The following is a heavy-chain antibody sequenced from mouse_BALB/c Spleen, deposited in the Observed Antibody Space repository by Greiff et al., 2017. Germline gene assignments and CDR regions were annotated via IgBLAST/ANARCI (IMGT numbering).Heavy chain of an antibody. CDR2: ISSGGGNT. J-gene: IGHJ2*01. CDR1: GFTFSSYT. Sequence: EVMLVESGGGLVKPGGSLKLSCAASGFTFSSYTMSWVRQTPEKRLEWVATISSGGGNTYYPDSVKGRFTISRDNAKNNLYLQMSSLRSEDTALYYCARSYYYGSSYYFDYWGQGTTLTVSS. CDR3: ARSYYYGSSYYFDY. V-gene: IGHV5-9*03. D-gene: IGHD1-1*01.